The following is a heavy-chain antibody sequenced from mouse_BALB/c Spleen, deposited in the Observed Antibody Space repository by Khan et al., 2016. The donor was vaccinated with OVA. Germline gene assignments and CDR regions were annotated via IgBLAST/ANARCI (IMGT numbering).Heavy chain of an antibody. Sequence: EVELVESGGGLVPPGGSRKLSCAASGFTFCSFGMHWVRQAPEKGLEWVAYISSDSSTIYYADTVKGRFTISRDNPKNTLFLQMTSLRSDDTAMYYCTRSFYYGYYFDYWGQGTTLTVSS. V-gene: IGHV5-17*02. D-gene: IGHD1-1*01. CDR3: TRSFYYGYYFDY. CDR2: ISSDSSTI. CDR1: GFTFCSFG. J-gene: IGHJ2*01.